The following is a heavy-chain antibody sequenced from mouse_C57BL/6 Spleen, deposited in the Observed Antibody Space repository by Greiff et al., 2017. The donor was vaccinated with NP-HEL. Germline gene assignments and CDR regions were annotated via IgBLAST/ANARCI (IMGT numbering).Heavy chain of an antibody. D-gene: IGHD2-5*01. CDR3: ARTYSNYWFAY. J-gene: IGHJ3*01. Sequence: ESGPGLVKPSQSLSLTCSVTGYSITSGYYWNWIRQFPGNKLEWMGYISYDGSNNYNPSLKNRISITRDTSKNQFFLKLNSVTTEDTATYYCARTYSNYWFAYWGQGTLVTVSA. CDR2: ISYDGSN. V-gene: IGHV3-6*01. CDR1: GYSITSGYY.